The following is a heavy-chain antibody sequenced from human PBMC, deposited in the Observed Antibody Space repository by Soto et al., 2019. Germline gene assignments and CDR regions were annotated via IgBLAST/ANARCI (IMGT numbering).Heavy chain of an antibody. D-gene: IGHD3-9*01. V-gene: IGHV3-23*01. Sequence: EVKLLESGGGLVQPGGSLRLSCAASGFTFSSYAMSWVRQAPGKGLQWVSAISGSGGSTYYADSVKGRFTISRHNSKNTLYLQMNSLRAEDTAVYYGAKDQGRYFVWPPANFDYWGQGTLVTVSS. CDR2: ISGSGGST. J-gene: IGHJ4*02. CDR1: GFTFSSYA. CDR3: AKDQGRYFVWPPANFDY.